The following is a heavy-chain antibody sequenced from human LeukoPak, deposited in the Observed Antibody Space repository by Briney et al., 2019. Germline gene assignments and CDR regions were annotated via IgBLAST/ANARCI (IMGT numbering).Heavy chain of an antibody. CDR1: GYTLTELS. CDR2: FDPEDGET. CDR3: ARAVGAYGSGTPDDAFDI. D-gene: IGHD3-10*01. Sequence: ASVKVSCKVSGYTLTELSMHWVRQAPGKGLEWMGGFDPEDGETIYAQKFQGRVTMTEDTSTDTAYMELSSLRSEDTAVYYCARAVGAYGSGTPDDAFDIWGQGTMVTVSS. V-gene: IGHV1-24*01. J-gene: IGHJ3*02.